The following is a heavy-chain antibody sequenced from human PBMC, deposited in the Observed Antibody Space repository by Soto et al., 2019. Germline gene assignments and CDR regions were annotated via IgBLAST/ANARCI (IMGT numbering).Heavy chain of an antibody. CDR1: GGSISRYY. CDR2: IYYRGST. V-gene: IGHV4-59*01. Sequence: QVQLQESGPGLVKPSETLSLTCTVSGGSISRYYWSWIRQPPGKGLEWIGYIYYRGSTNYNPSLKLRVTISVDTSKNRCSLELRSVTAADTAVYYRARDGGYCSSTSWSLAAFDIWGKETMVTVSS. D-gene: IGHD2-2*01. CDR3: ARDGGYCSSTSWSLAAFDI. J-gene: IGHJ3*02.